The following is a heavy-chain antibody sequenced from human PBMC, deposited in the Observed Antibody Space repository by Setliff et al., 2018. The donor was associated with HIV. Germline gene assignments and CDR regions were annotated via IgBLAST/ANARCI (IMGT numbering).Heavy chain of an antibody. CDR1: GYTFSHYV. D-gene: IGHD6-19*01. CDR3: ARDGGPGSGWGDYSYYYSMDV. J-gene: IGHJ6*04. CDR2: SNAGNGNT. Sequence: ASVNVSCKASGYTFSHYVMQWVRKAPGQRLEWMGWSNAGNGNTKYEQEFQGRVTITTDTSADTAYMELSSLRFEDTAVYYCARDGGPGSGWGDYSYYYSMDVWGKGTTVTVSS. V-gene: IGHV1-3*01.